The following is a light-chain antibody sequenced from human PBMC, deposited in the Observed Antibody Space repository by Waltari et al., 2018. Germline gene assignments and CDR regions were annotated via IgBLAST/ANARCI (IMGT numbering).Light chain of an antibody. V-gene: IGKV1-9*01. CDR3: QQYEDYPLT. CDR1: QDISNH. CDR2: NVF. Sequence: DSQLTQSPSFLSASVGDRVTITCPTSQDISNHLTWVQQAPGKAPKLLIYNVFTLQSGVPARFSGSRSGSEFTLTISSLQSEDFATYYCQQYEDYPLTLGGGTKVEIK. J-gene: IGKJ4*02.